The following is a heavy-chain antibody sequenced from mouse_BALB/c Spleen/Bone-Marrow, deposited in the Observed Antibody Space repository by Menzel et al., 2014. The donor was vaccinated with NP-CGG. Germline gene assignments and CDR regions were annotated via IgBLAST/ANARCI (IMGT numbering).Heavy chain of an antibody. CDR1: GYSITSGYY. CDR2: ISYDGSN. CDR3: ARGDGNYGGAMDY. D-gene: IGHD2-1*01. J-gene: IGHJ4*01. Sequence: EVQLQQSGPGLVKPSQSLSLTCSVTGYSITSGYYWNWIRQFPGNKLEWMGYISYDGSNNYNPSLKNRISITRDTSKNQFFLKLNSVTTEDTATYYCARGDGNYGGAMDYWGQGTSVPVSS. V-gene: IGHV3-6*02.